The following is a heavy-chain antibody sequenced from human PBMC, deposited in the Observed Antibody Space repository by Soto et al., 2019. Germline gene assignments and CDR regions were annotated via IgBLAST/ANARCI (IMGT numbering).Heavy chain of an antibody. CDR2: IRSKANSYAT. CDR3: TSLTSLAFDY. V-gene: IGHV3-73*02. D-gene: IGHD3-9*01. CDR1: GFTFSGSA. J-gene: IGHJ4*02. Sequence: EVQLVESGGGLVQPGGSLKLSCAASGFTFSGSAMHWVRQASGKGLEWVGRIRSKANSYATAYAASVKGRFTISRDDSKNTAYLQMNSLKTEDTAVYYCTSLTSLAFDYWGQGTLVTVSS.